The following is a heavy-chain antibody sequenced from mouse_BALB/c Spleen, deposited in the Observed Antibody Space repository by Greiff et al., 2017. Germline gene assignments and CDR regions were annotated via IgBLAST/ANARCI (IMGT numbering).Heavy chain of an antibody. V-gene: IGHV14-3*02. D-gene: IGHD1-2*01. Sequence: VQLQQSGAELVKPGASVKLSCTASGFNIKDTYMHWVKQRPEQGLEWIGRIDPANGNTKYDPKFQGKATITADTSSNTAYLQLSSLTSEDTAVYDCARDYYGPNWYFDVWGAGTTGTVSS. CDR2: IDPANGNT. CDR3: ARDYYGPNWYFDV. CDR1: GFNIKDTY. J-gene: IGHJ1*01.